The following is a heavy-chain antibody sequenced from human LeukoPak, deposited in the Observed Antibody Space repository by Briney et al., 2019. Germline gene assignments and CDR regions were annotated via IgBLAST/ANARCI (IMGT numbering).Heavy chain of an antibody. J-gene: IGHJ4*02. V-gene: IGHV3-30*03. CDR1: GFTFSSYS. Sequence: GGSLRLSCAASGFTFSSYSMNWVRQAPGKGLEWVAIISYDGNNKYYADSVKGRFTISRDNSKNTLYLQINSLRAEDTAVYYCKEIDQWGQGTLVTVSS. CDR2: ISYDGNNK. CDR3: KEIDQ.